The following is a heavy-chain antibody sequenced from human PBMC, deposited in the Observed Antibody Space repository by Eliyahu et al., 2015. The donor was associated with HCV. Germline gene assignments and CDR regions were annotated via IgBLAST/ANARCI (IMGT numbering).Heavy chain of an antibody. CDR3: ARPGSETYYFDY. D-gene: IGHD2-15*01. J-gene: IGHJ4*02. CDR1: GFTFRSYT. CDR2: IDSSSSFI. Sequence: VRLVESGGGLVKPGESLRXSCAASGFTFRSYTMNWVRQAPGKGLGWVSSIDSSSSFIYYAESVEGRFTISRDNAKNSLYLQMGSLRVEDTAVYYCARPGSETYYFDYWGLGTLVTVSS. V-gene: IGHV3-21*01.